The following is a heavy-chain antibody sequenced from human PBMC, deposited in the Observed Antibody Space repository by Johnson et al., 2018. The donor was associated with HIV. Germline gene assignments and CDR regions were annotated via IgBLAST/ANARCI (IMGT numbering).Heavy chain of an antibody. CDR2: IQYDGSDK. Sequence: QVQLVESGGGVVQPGGPLRLSCAASGFIFRTNGMHWVRQAPGKGLEWVSFIQYDGSDKSYADSVEGRFTISRDNSKNTLYLQMNSLRAEDTAVYYCAREMKAGNDAFEIWGQGTMVTVSS. J-gene: IGHJ3*02. CDR3: AREMKAGNDAFEI. V-gene: IGHV3-30*02. CDR1: GFIFRTNG.